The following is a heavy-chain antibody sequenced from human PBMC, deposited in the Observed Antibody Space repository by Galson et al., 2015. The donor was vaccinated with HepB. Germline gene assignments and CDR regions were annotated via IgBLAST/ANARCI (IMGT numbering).Heavy chain of an antibody. Sequence: ETLSLTCTVSGGSVSSGSYYWSWIRQPPGKGLEWIGYIYYSGSTNYNPSLKSRVTISVDTSKNQFSLRLTSVTAADTAVYYCARGFYMDVWGKGTTVTVSS. CDR3: ARGFYMDV. CDR2: IYYSGST. CDR1: GGSVSSGSYY. J-gene: IGHJ6*03. V-gene: IGHV4-61*01.